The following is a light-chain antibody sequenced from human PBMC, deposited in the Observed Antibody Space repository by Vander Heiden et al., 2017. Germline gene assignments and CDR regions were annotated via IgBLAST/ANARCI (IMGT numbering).Light chain of an antibody. CDR1: SSDVGSYNL. Sequence: QSARTQPASESGSPGQSLTIPCTRTSSDVGSYNLFSWYQQPPGKAPKLMIYEVSKRPSGVSNRFSGSKSGNTASLTISGLQAEDEADYYCCSYAGSSTPYVFGTGTKVTVL. CDR2: EVS. V-gene: IGLV2-23*02. J-gene: IGLJ1*01. CDR3: CSYAGSSTPYV.